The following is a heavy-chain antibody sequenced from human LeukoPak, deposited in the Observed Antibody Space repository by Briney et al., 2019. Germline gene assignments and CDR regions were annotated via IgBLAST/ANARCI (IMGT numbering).Heavy chain of an antibody. J-gene: IGHJ3*02. CDR1: GGSISSYW. CDR3: AKDPPTVMANAFHI. V-gene: IGHV3-74*01. D-gene: IGHD5-18*01. CDR2: INGAGTST. Sequence: GGSLRLSCAASGGSISSYWMHWVRQAPGKGLVWVSHINGAGTSTSYADSVKGRFTISRDNSKNTLYLQMNSLRADDTAVYSCAKDPPTVMANAFHIWGQGTMVTVS.